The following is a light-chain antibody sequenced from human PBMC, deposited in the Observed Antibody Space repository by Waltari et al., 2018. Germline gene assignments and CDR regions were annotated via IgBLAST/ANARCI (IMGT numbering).Light chain of an antibody. CDR3: QHFDKYGT. Sequence: DIQLTQSPSALSASVGDRVSITCRASHPIDRWMAWYQQKPGKAPKLLIYKTSTLQDGAPLRFSGSGSETEFTLTISSLQPDDFATYYCQHFDKYGTFGQGTRLEIK. CDR1: HPIDRW. V-gene: IGKV1-5*03. CDR2: KTS. J-gene: IGKJ2*01.